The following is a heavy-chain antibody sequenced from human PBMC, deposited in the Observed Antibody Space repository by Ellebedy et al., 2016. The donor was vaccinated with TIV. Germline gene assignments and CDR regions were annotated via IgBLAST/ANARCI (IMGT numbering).Heavy chain of an antibody. Sequence: AASVKVSCKASGYTFTSYYMHWVRQAPGQGLEWMGIINPRGGSTSCAQKFQGRVTMTSDTSTSTVYMELSSLRSEDTAVYYCASPRTHGRGRVYYYGMDVWGQGTTVTVSS. CDR3: ASPRTHGRGRVYYYGMDV. V-gene: IGHV1-46*01. CDR2: INPRGGST. CDR1: GYTFTSYY. D-gene: IGHD3-16*01. J-gene: IGHJ6*02.